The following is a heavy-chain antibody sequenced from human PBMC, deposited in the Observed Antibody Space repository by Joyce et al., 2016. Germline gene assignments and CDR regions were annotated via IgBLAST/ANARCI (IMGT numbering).Heavy chain of an antibody. D-gene: IGHD3-10*01. V-gene: IGHV3-30-3*01. J-gene: IGHJ4*02. CDR2: ISYDGSKK. CDR3: ARDDYYGSSGRCADY. CDR1: GFTFSNYA. Sequence: QVQLVESGGGVVQPGRSLRLSCAASGFTFSNYAMHWVRQAPGKGLEWVAVISYDGSKKYNADSVKGRFTISSDNSKNTLYLQMNSLRAEDTAVYYCARDDYYGSSGRCADYWGLGTLVTVSS.